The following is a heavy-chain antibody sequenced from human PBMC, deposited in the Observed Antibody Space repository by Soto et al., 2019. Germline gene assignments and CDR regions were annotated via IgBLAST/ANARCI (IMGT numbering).Heavy chain of an antibody. D-gene: IGHD1-26*01. CDR1: GFTFSSYG. CDR3: AKDLRASPVPSPDY. J-gene: IGHJ4*02. CDR2: ISYDGSNK. Sequence: GGSLRLSCAASGFTFSSYGMHWVRQAPGKGLEWVAVISYDGSNKYYADSVKGRFTISRDNSKNTLYLQMNSLRAEDTAVYYCAKDLRASPVPSPDYWGQGTLFTAYS. V-gene: IGHV3-30*18.